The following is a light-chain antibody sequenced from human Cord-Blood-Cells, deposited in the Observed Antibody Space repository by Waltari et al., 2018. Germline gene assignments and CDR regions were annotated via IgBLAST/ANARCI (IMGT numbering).Light chain of an antibody. V-gene: IGLV2-11*01. CDR1: SSDVGGYNY. J-gene: IGLJ1*01. CDR2: DVS. Sequence: QSALTQPRSVSGSPGQSVTISCTGTSSDVGGYNYVSWYQQHPSKAPKLIIYDVSKRPAGVPDRVSGSKSGNTASLTISGLQAEDEADYYCCSYAGSYNYVFGTGTKVTVL. CDR3: CSYAGSYNYV.